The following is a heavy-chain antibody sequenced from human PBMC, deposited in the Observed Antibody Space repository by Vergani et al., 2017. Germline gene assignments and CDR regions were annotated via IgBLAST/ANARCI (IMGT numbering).Heavy chain of an antibody. D-gene: IGHD1-14*01. CDR1: GYTFTDYF. CDR2: INPNSGGT. V-gene: IGHV1-2*02. J-gene: IGHJ4*02. CDR3: ARVGTSSNRDYFDV. Sequence: QVQLVQSGAEVKKPGASVKVSCKASGYTFTDYFMHWVRQAPGQGLEWMGWINPNSGGTNYAQKFQGRVTMTRDTSTSTAYMDLSNLRSDDTAVYYCARVGTSSNRDYFDVWGQGTLVTVSS.